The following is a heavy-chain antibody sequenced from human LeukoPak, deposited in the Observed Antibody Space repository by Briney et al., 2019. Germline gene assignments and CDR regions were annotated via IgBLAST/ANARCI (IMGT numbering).Heavy chain of an antibody. J-gene: IGHJ6*03. CDR3: ARDGKAYYDFWSGYSFNYYMDV. CDR1: GGSISSSSYY. CDR2: IYHSGST. Sequence: SETLSLTCTVSGGSISSSSYYWGWIRQPPGKGLEWIGSIYHSGSTYYNPSLKSRVTISVDTSKNQFSLKLSSVTAADTAVYYCARDGKAYYDFWSGYSFNYYMDVWGKGTTVTVSS. V-gene: IGHV4-39*07. D-gene: IGHD3-3*01.